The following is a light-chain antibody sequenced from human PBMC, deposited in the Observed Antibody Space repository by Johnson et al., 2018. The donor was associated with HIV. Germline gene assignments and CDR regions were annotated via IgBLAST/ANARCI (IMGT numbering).Light chain of an antibody. V-gene: IGLV1-51*02. CDR1: TSNIGNNY. J-gene: IGLJ1*01. Sequence: QSVLTQPPSVSAAPGQKVTISCSGSTSNIGNNYVSWYQQLPGTAPKLLIYENNKRPSGIPDRFSGSKSGTSATLGITGLQTGDEADYYCGTWDSSLSRYVLDTGTKFTVL. CDR3: GTWDSSLSRYV. CDR2: ENN.